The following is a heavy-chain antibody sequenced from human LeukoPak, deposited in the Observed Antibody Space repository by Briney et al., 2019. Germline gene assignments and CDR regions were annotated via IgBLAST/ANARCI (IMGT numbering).Heavy chain of an antibody. CDR3: ARVVDHDYGDYYLDY. V-gene: IGHV4-59*01. J-gene: IGHJ4*02. CDR1: GGSISSYY. CDR2: IYYSGST. Sequence: SETLSLTCTVSGGSISSYYWSWIRQPPGKGPEWIGYIYYSGSTNYNPSLKSRVTISVDTSKNQFSLKLSSVTAADTAVYYCARVVDHDYGDYYLDYWGQGTLVTVSS. D-gene: IGHD4-17*01.